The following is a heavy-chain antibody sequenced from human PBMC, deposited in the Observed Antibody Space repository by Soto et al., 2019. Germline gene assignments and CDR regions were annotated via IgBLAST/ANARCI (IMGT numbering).Heavy chain of an antibody. CDR3: GRDREFFVDY. V-gene: IGHV1-2*02. Sequence: SVQVPCGASGYTFTGYYMHWVRQPLPQELEWMGWINPNSGGTNYAQKFQGRVTMTRDTSISTAYMELSRLRSEDTAAWCCGRDREFFVDYWGQGTLVTVSS. CDR1: GYTFTGYY. J-gene: IGHJ4*03. CDR2: INPNSGGT. D-gene: IGHD3-3*01.